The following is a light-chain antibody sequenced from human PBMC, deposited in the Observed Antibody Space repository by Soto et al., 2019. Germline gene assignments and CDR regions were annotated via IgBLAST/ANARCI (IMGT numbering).Light chain of an antibody. V-gene: IGLV2-11*01. CDR2: DVT. CDR1: SSNVGGYTY. CDR3: CSYAGSYAWV. Sequence: QSVLTQPRSVSGSPGQSVTISCTGTSSNVGGYTYVSWYQQHPGIAPQLIIYDVTKRPSGVPDRFSGSKSGNTASLTISGPQAEDEADYYCCSYAGSYAWVFGGGTKLTVL. J-gene: IGLJ3*02.